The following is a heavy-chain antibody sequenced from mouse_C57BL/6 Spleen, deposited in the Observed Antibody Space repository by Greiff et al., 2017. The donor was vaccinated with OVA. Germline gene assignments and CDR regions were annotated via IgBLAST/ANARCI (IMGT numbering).Heavy chain of an antibody. V-gene: IGHV1-5*01. CDR3: TYYYGSSYNAMDY. D-gene: IGHD1-1*01. CDR1: GYTFTSYW. Sequence: VQLQQSGTVLARPGASVKMSCKTSGYTFTSYWMHWVEQRPGQGLEWIGAIYPGNSDTSYNQKFKGKAKLTAVTSASTAYMELSSLTNEDSAVYYCTYYYGSSYNAMDYWGQGTSVTVSS. CDR2: IYPGNSDT. J-gene: IGHJ4*01.